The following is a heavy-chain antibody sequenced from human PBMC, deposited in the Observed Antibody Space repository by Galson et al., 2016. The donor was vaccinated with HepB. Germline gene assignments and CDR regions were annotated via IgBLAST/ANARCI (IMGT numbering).Heavy chain of an antibody. CDR3: ARRVDGSYLFY. D-gene: IGHD3-10*01. J-gene: IGHJ4*02. CDR2: IVHTGRT. Sequence: LSLTCAVYNASFNAYFWSWIRQPPGKGLEWIGEIVHTGRTEYNPSLKSRVTISVDTSKNQFSLKLSSVTAADTAVYYCARRVDGSYLFYWGQGTLVTVSS. V-gene: IGHV4-34*12. CDR1: NASFNAYF.